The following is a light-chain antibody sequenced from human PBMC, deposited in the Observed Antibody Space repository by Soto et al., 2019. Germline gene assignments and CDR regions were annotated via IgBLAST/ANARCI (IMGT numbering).Light chain of an antibody. J-gene: IGLJ1*01. CDR2: EVS. CDR3: SSYTRSSPRV. CDR1: SSDVGGYNY. V-gene: IGLV2-14*01. Sequence: QSVLTQPASVSGSPGQSITISCTGTSSDVGGYNYVSWYQQHPGKAPKLVIYEVSNRPSGVSNRFSGSKSGNTASLTISGLQAEDEADYYCSSYTRSSPRVFGTGTKVTVL.